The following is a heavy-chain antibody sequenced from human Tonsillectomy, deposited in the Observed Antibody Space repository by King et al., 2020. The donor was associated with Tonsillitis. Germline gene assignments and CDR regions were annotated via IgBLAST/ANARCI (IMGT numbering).Heavy chain of an antibody. CDR1: GFTFDNYA. J-gene: IGHJ6*02. D-gene: IGHD3-22*01. CDR3: AKGFGIVVVGTGGMDV. CDR2: ISWNSGSV. V-gene: IGHV3-9*01. Sequence: EVQLVESGGGLVQPGRSLRLSCAASGFTFDNYAMHWVRQAPGKGLEWVSGISWNSGSVGYADSVKGRFTISRDNAKNSLYLQMNSLRAEDTALYYCAKGFGIVVVGTGGMDVWGQGTTVTVSS.